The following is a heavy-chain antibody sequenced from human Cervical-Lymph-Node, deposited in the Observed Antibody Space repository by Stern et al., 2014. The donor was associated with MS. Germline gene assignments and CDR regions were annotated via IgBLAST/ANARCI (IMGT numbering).Heavy chain of an antibody. V-gene: IGHV4-39*01. CDR1: GGSISSSSYY. J-gene: IGHJ4*02. D-gene: IGHD4-17*01. CDR3: ARRDGDYQFDY. CDR2: IYYSGST. Sequence: QVQLQESGPGLVKPSETLSLTCTVSGGSISSSSYYWGWIRQPPGKGLEWIGSIYYSGSTYYNPSLKSRVTISVDTSKNQFSRKLSSVTAADTAVYYCARRDGDYQFDYWGQGTLVTVSS.